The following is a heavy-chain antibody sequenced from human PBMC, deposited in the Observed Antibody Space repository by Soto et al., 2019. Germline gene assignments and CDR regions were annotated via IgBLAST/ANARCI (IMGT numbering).Heavy chain of an antibody. Sequence: QVQLVQSGAEVKKPGSSVKVSCKASGGTFSSYAISWVRQAPGQGLEWMGGIIPIFGTANYAQKFQGRVTITADESPSTAYMELSSLRSEDTAVYYCARYGYYYDSSGYYSYFDYWGQGTLVTVSS. CDR1: GGTFSSYA. CDR3: ARYGYYYDSSGYYSYFDY. CDR2: IIPIFGTA. J-gene: IGHJ4*02. V-gene: IGHV1-69*12. D-gene: IGHD3-22*01.